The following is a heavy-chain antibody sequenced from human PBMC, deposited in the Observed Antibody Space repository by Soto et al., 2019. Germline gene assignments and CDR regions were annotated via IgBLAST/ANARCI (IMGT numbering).Heavy chain of an antibody. V-gene: IGHV4-31*03. D-gene: IGHD4-17*01. CDR2: IYYSGST. Sequence: SETLSLTCTVSGDSISSGGYYWSWIRQHPGKGLEWIGYIYYSGSTYYNPSLKSRVTISVDTSKNQFSLKLSSVTAADTAVYYCAKGRDFYGDYGLTTYYYYMDVWGKGTTVTVSS. J-gene: IGHJ6*03. CDR1: GDSISSGGYY. CDR3: AKGRDFYGDYGLTTYYYYMDV.